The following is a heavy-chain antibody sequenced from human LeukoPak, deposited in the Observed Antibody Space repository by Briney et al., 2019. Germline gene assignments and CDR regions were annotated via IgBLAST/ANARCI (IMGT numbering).Heavy chain of an antibody. Sequence: GGSLRLSCAASGLTFSSYAMSWVRQAPGKGLEWVSSISGSGGDSYYADSVKGRFTISRENSKNTVDLQMNSLRDEDTAIYYCAKEPSSGWSRIDSWGRGTLVIVSS. CDR1: GLTFSSYA. J-gene: IGHJ4*02. V-gene: IGHV3-23*01. CDR3: AKEPSSGWSRIDS. CDR2: ISGSGGDS. D-gene: IGHD6-19*01.